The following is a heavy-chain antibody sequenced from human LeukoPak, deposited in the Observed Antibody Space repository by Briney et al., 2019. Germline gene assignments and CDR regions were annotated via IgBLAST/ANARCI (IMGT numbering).Heavy chain of an antibody. CDR2: INWNGGST. CDR1: GFTFDDYG. J-gene: IGHJ4*02. CDR3: ARDPGYCSGGSCYTYYFDY. V-gene: IGHV3-20*04. Sequence: GGSLRLSCAASGFTFDDYGMSWVRQAPGKGLEWVSGINWNGGSTGYADSVKGRFTISRDNAKNSRYLQMNSLRAEDTALYYCARDPGYCSGGSCYTYYFDYWGQGTLVTVSS. D-gene: IGHD2-15*01.